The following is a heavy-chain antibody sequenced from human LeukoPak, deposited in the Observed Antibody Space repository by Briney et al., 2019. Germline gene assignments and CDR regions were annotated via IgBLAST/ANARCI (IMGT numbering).Heavy chain of an antibody. CDR3: ARPYSSGWYGDFDY. Sequence: GGSLRLSCAASGFTFSSYAMHWVRQAPGKGLEWVAVISYDGSNKYYAGSVKGRFTISRDNSKNTLYLQMNSLRAEDTAMYYCARPYSSGWYGDFDYWGQGTLVTVSS. CDR2: ISYDGSNK. D-gene: IGHD6-19*01. CDR1: GFTFSSYA. J-gene: IGHJ4*02. V-gene: IGHV3-30-3*01.